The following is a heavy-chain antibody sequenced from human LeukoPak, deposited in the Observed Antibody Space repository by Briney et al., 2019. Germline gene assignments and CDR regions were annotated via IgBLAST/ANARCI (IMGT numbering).Heavy chain of an antibody. V-gene: IGHV3-23*01. CDR1: GFTFSSYA. Sequence: GGSLRLSCAASGFTFSSYAMSWVRQAPGKGLEWVSAISGSGGSTYYADSVKGRFSISRDNAENSLYLQMNSLRDEDTAVYYCVASMTTWGTFDIWGQGTMVTVSS. CDR3: VASMTTWGTFDI. J-gene: IGHJ3*02. CDR2: ISGSGGST. D-gene: IGHD6-19*01.